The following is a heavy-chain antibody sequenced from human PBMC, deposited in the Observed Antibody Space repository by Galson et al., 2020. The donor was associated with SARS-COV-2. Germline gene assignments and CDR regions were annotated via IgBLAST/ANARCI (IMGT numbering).Heavy chain of an antibody. CDR1: GFTFSVYS. D-gene: IGHD3-10*01. V-gene: IGHV3-30-3*01. J-gene: IGHJ4*02. CDR2: KSHDGSQI. Sequence: TGGSLRLSCEASGFTFSVYSTHWVRQAQGRGLEWVASKSHDGSQIYYAYSVKGRLTISRDNSKNTLYLQMNSLRAEDTAVYHCGRVGYGFSFGSGFDYWGQGTLVTVSS. CDR3: GRVGYGFSFGSGFDY.